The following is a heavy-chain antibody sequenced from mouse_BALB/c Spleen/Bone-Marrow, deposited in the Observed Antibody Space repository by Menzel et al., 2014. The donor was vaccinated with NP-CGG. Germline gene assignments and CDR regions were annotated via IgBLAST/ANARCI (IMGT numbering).Heavy chain of an antibody. J-gene: IGHJ1*01. Sequence: VQLQQSGAELVKPGASVKLSRKASGYTFTSYWMHWVKQRPGQGLEWIGEINPSNGRTNYNEKFKSKATLTVDKSSSTAYMQLSSLTSEDSAVYYCARWNYYGSLYWYFDVWGAGTTVTVSS. D-gene: IGHD1-1*01. CDR2: INPSNGRT. CDR3: ARWNYYGSLYWYFDV. V-gene: IGHV1S81*02. CDR1: GYTFTSYW.